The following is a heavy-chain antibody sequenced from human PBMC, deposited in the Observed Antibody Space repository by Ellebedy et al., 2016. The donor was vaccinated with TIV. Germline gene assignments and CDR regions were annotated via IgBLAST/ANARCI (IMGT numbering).Heavy chain of an antibody. CDR3: ARGSGWYDY. CDR2: ISSSLNTI. Sequence: GGSLRLSXAASGLTFSSEWMSWVRQAPGKGLEWVSYISSSLNTIKYADSVKGRFTISRDNAKNSLYLQMNSLRDEDTAVYYCARGSGWYDYWGQGTLVTVSS. V-gene: IGHV3-48*02. J-gene: IGHJ4*02. D-gene: IGHD6-19*01. CDR1: GLTFSSEW.